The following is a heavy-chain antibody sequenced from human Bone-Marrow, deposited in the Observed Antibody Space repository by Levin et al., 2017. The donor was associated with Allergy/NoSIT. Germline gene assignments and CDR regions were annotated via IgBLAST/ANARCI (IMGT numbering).Heavy chain of an antibody. V-gene: IGHV4-4*02. Sequence: SETLSLTSTVSGDSISSSNWWSWVRQPPGKGLEWIGEIYQSGNTSYNPSLKSRATISVDKSKNQFSLKLISVTAADTAVYYCATCGDDCIDVFGIWGQGTMVTVSS. CDR1: GDSISSSNW. CDR2: IYQSGNT. D-gene: IGHD2-21*02. CDR3: ATCGDDCIDVFGI. J-gene: IGHJ3*02.